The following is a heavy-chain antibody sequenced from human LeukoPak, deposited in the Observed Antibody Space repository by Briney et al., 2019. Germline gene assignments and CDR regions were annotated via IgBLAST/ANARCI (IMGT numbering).Heavy chain of an antibody. V-gene: IGHV4-30-2*01. CDR2: IYHSGST. J-gene: IGHJ4*02. D-gene: IGHD6-19*01. CDR3: AGGEYSSGWYPAY. Sequence: SETLSLTCAVSGGSISSGGYSWSWIRQPPGKGLEWIGYIYHSGSTYYNPSLKSRVTISVDRSKNQFSLKLSSVTAADTAVYYCAGGEYSSGWYPAYWGQGTLVTVSS. CDR1: GGSISSGGYS.